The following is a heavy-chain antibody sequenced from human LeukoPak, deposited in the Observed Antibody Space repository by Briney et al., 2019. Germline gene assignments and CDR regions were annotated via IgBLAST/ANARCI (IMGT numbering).Heavy chain of an antibody. CDR3: AKGELHFNTCSFDY. Sequence: GGSLRLSCAASGFTVSSNYMSWVRQAPGKGLEWVAVISYDGNHKYYGDSVKGRFTISRDNSRNTLYLQMDSLKTEDTAVYYCAKGELHFNTCSFDYWGQGTLVTVSS. D-gene: IGHD1-26*01. V-gene: IGHV3-30*18. CDR1: GFTVSSNY. J-gene: IGHJ4*02. CDR2: ISYDGNHK.